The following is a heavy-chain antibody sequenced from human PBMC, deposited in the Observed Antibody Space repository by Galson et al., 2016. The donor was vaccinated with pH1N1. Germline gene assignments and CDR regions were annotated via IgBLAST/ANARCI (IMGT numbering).Heavy chain of an antibody. Sequence: PALVKPTQTLTLTCTFSGFSLSTSGVGVGWIRQPPGKALEWLALIYWDDDKRYSPSLKSRLTIPKDTSKNQVVLTMTNMDPVDTATYYCAHFIFYGELGFPWFDPWGQGTLVTVSS. CDR1: GFSLSTSGVG. CDR2: IYWDDDK. V-gene: IGHV2-5*02. D-gene: IGHD4-17*01. CDR3: AHFIFYGELGFPWFDP. J-gene: IGHJ5*02.